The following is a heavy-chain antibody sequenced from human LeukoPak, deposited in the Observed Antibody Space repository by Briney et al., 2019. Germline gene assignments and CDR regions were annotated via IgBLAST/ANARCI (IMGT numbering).Heavy chain of an antibody. CDR3: ARGVHKFYYDSSDYQPYAFDI. Sequence: ASVKVSCKASGYTFTSYDINWVRQATGQGLEWMGWMNPNSGNKGYGQKVQGRVTMTRNTSISPAYMELSSLRYEDTAVYYCARGVHKFYYDSSDYQPYAFDIWGQGTMVTISS. D-gene: IGHD3-22*01. CDR2: MNPNSGNK. CDR1: GYTFTSYD. J-gene: IGHJ3*02. V-gene: IGHV1-8*01.